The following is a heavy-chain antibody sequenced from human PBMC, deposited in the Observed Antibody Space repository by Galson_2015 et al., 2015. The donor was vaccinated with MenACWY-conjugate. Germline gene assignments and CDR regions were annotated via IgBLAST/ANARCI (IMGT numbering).Heavy chain of an antibody. CDR3: ARGFETLGLTGWGRSFDY. V-gene: IGHV1-3*04. CDR1: GYTFTNFG. Sequence: QSGAEVTQPGASVTVSFTASGYTFTNFGLNWVRQAPGHRPEWMAWISTVRGYAEYSQKFRGRLTITRDTSASTTYMELNSLTSEDTAIYYCARGFETLGLTGWGRSFDYWGQGTLVTVSS. D-gene: IGHD3-9*01. J-gene: IGHJ4*02. CDR2: ISTVRGYA.